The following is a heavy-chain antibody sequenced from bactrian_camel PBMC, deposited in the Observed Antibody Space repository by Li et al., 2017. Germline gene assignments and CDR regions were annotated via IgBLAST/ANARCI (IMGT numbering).Heavy chain of an antibody. D-gene: IGHD1*01. CDR3: VAVEIADESVRYCPTMARLRIGY. V-gene: IGHV3S6*01. CDR2: IYPVDGAT. Sequence: HVQLVESGGGSVQVGGSLRLSCAAHEYLFTSYCMAWFRQAPGKEREAVAGIYPVDGATYYADSVKGRFTISRDNADNTVYLQMDSLKPEDTAMYYRVAVEIADESVRYCPTMARLRIGYWGQGTQVTVS. CDR1: EYLFTSYC. J-gene: IGHJ6*01.